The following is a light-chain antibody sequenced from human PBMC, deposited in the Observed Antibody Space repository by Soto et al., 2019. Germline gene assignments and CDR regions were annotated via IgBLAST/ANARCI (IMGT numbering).Light chain of an antibody. J-gene: IGLJ3*02. CDR3: QSYDSSRSVV. Sequence: QSVLTQPPSVSGAPGQRVSISCTGNSSNIGAGYDVHWYQHLRGTAPKLLIYGNANRPSGVPDRFSGSKSGTSASLAITGLQAEDEADYYCQSYDSSRSVVFGGGTKVTVL. CDR2: GNA. CDR1: SSNIGAGYD. V-gene: IGLV1-40*01.